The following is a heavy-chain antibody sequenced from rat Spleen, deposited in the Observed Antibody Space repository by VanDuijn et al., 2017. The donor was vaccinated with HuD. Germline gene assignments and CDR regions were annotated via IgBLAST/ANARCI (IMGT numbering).Heavy chain of an antibody. CDR3: ARDGHGD. J-gene: IGHJ2*01. CDR2: ITPSGITT. CDR1: GFSFSKYG. Sequence: EVQLVESGGGLVLPGRSLKLSCATSGFSFSKYGMQWIRQTPTKGLQWVAAITPSGITTHYRDSMKGRFTISRENAKSTLYLQMDSLRSEDTATYYCARDGHGDWGQGVMVTVSS. D-gene: IGHD1-7*01. V-gene: IGHV5-19*01.